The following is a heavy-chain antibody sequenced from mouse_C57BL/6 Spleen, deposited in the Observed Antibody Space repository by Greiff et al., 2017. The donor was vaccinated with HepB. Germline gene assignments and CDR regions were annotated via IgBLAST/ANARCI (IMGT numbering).Heavy chain of an antibody. V-gene: IGHV1-55*01. CDR3: ARKGIYYYGSSYHYAMDY. CDR2: IYPGSGST. D-gene: IGHD1-1*01. Sequence: VQLQQSGAELVKPGASVKMSCKASGYTFTSYWITWVKQRPGQGLEWIGDIYPGSGSTNHNEKFKSKATLTVDTSSSTAYMQLRSLTSEDSAVYYCARKGIYYYGSSYHYAMDYWSQGTSVTVSS. J-gene: IGHJ4*01. CDR1: GYTFTSYW.